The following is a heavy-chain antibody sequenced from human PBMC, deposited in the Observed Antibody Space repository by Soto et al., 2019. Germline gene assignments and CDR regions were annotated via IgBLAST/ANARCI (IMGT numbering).Heavy chain of an antibody. J-gene: IGHJ4*02. CDR2: IKQDGSEK. D-gene: IGHD6-25*01. Sequence: GGSLRLSCAASGFTFSRYWMSWVRQAPGKGLEWVANIKQDGSEKYYVDSVKGRFTISRDNDKNSLYLQMNSLRAEDSAVYYCARDEGGYDCFDYWGQGTLVTVSS. CDR1: GFTFSRYW. CDR3: ARDEGGYDCFDY. V-gene: IGHV3-7*01.